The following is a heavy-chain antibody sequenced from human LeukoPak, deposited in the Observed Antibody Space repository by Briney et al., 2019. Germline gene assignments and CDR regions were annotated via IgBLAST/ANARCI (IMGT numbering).Heavy chain of an antibody. V-gene: IGHV1-2*02. CDR2: INPNSGGT. D-gene: IGHD2-2*01. CDR3: ARYSPDIVVVPAAKYSSGWYDY. J-gene: IGHJ4*02. Sequence: ASVKVSCKASGYTFTGYYIHWVRQAPGQGLEWMGWINPNSGGTNYAQKFQGRVTMTRDTSISTAYMELSRLRSDDTAVYYCARYSPDIVVVPAAKYSSGWYDYWGQGTLVTVSS. CDR1: GYTFTGYY.